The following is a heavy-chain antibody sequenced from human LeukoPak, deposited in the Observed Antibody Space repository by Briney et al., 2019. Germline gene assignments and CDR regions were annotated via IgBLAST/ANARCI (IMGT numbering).Heavy chain of an antibody. D-gene: IGHD1-1*01. V-gene: IGHV5-51*01. CDR1: GYSFTSYW. CDR2: IYPGDSDT. CDR3: AVELEMPDEAFDI. Sequence: GESLKISCKGSGYSFTSYWIGWVRQMPGKGLEWMGIIYPGDSDTRYSPSFQGQVTISADKSISTAYLQWSSLKASDTAMYYCAVELEMPDEAFDIWGQGTMVTVSS. J-gene: IGHJ3*02.